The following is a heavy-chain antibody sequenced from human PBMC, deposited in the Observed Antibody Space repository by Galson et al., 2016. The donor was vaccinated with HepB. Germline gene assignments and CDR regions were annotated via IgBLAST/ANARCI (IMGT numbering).Heavy chain of an antibody. V-gene: IGHV6-1*01. D-gene: IGHD2-15*01. CDR2: TYYRSKWYN. CDR3: VRAGSGFDF. J-gene: IGHJ4*02. Sequence: CAISGDSVSSNSAAWNWIRQSPSRGLEWLGRTYYRSKWYNDYAVSVKSRISINTDTSKNQFSLQLNSVTTEDTDSYYCVRAGSGFDFWGKGTLVTVSS. CDR1: GDSVSSNSAA.